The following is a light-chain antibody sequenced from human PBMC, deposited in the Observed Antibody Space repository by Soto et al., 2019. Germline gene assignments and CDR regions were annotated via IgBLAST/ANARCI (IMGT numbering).Light chain of an antibody. CDR1: QSISSW. V-gene: IGKV1-5*01. Sequence: DIQMTQSPSTLSSSVGDRVTITCRASQSISSWLAWYQQKPGKAPKLLIYDASSLERGVPSRFRGSGAGTEFTLTISSLKPDDFATYYCQQYNSYSWTFGQGTKVDIK. J-gene: IGKJ1*01. CDR2: DAS. CDR3: QQYNSYSWT.